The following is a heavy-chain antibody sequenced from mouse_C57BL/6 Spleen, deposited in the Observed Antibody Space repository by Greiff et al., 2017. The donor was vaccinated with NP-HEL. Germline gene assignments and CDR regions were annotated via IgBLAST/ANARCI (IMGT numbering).Heavy chain of an antibody. CDR2: IHPSDSDT. CDR1: GYTFTSYW. Sequence: VKLQQPGAELVKPGASVKVSCKASGYTFTSYWMHWVKQRPGQGLEWIGRIHPSDSDTNYNQKFKGKATLTVDKSSSTAYMQLSSLTSEDSAVYYCAAIYYGNYGGAMDYWGQGTSVTVSS. D-gene: IGHD2-1*01. J-gene: IGHJ4*01. V-gene: IGHV1-74*01. CDR3: AAIYYGNYGGAMDY.